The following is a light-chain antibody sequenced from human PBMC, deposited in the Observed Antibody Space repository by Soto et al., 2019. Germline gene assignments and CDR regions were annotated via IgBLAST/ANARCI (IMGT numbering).Light chain of an antibody. J-gene: IGLJ1*01. V-gene: IGLV2-14*01. CDR3: LSYTSSTTYV. CDR2: DVS. CDR1: SSEVGGYNS. Sequence: QSVLTQPASVSGSPGQSITISCTGTSSEVGGYNSVSWYQQPPGKAPKLVIFDVSNRPSGVSIRFSGSKSGNTASLTISGLQPEDEADYYCLSYTSSTTYVFGTGTKVTVL.